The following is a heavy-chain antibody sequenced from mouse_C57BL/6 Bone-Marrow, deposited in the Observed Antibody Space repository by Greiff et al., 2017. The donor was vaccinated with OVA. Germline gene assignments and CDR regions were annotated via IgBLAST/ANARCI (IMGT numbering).Heavy chain of an antibody. Sequence: QVQLQQSGAELARPGASVKLSCKASGYTFTSYGISWVKQRPGQGLEWIGEIYPRSGNTYYNEKFKGKATLTADKSSSTAYMELRSLTSEDSAVDFCARSLGLYYFDYWGQGTTLTVSS. J-gene: IGHJ2*01. D-gene: IGHD6-2*01. CDR1: GYTFTSYG. CDR2: IYPRSGNT. V-gene: IGHV1-81*01. CDR3: ARSLGLYYFDY.